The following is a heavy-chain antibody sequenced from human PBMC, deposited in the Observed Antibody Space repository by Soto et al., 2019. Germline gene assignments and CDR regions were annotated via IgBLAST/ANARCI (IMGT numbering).Heavy chain of an antibody. J-gene: IGHJ4*02. Sequence: PGESLKISCKGSGYSFTSYWIGWVRQMPGKGLEWMGIIYPGDSDTRYSPSFQGQVTISADKSISTAYLQWSSLKASDTAMYYCARGGARYYDSSGYPAFDYWGQGTLVTVSS. CDR2: IYPGDSDT. D-gene: IGHD3-22*01. CDR1: GYSFTSYW. V-gene: IGHV5-51*01. CDR3: ARGGARYYDSSGYPAFDY.